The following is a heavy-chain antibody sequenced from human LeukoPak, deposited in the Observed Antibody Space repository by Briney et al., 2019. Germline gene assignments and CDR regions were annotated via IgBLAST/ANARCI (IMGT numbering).Heavy chain of an antibody. CDR2: INPNSGGT. CDR1: GYTFTGYY. V-gene: IGHV1-2*02. J-gene: IGHJ5*02. CDR3: ARGVTGTTSCWFDP. D-gene: IGHD1-7*01. Sequence: ASVKVSCKASGYTFTGYYMHWVRQAPGQGLEWMGWINPNSGGTNYAQKFQGRVTTTRDTSISTAYMELSRLRSDDTAVYYCARGVTGTTSCWFDPWGQGTLVTVSS.